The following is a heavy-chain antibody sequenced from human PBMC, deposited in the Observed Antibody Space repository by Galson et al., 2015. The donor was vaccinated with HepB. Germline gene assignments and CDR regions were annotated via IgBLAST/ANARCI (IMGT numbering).Heavy chain of an antibody. CDR2: IIPIFGTA. CDR1: GGTFSSYA. D-gene: IGHD2-2*01. V-gene: IGHV1-69*13. Sequence: SVKVSCKASGGTFSSYAISWVRQAPGQGLEWMGGIIPIFGTANYAQKFQGRVTITADESTSTAYMELSSLRSEDTAVYYCARANDPNCSSTSCYGLGYYYYMDVWGKGTTVTVSS. CDR3: ARANDPNCSSTSCYGLGYYYYMDV. J-gene: IGHJ6*03.